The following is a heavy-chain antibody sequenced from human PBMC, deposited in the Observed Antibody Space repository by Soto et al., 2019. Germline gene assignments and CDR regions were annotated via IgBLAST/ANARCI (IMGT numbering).Heavy chain of an antibody. CDR2: INYSGST. CDR1: GGSISSSSYY. CDR3: ARGDSGSSYYYYGMDV. J-gene: IGHJ6*02. Sequence: PSETMSLTCTVSGGSISSSSYYWGWIRQPPGKGLEWIGYINYSGSTNYNPSLKSRVTISVDTSKNQFSLKLSSVTAADTAVYYCARGDSGSSYYYYGMDVWGQGTTVTVSS. D-gene: IGHD3-10*01. V-gene: IGHV4-61*05.